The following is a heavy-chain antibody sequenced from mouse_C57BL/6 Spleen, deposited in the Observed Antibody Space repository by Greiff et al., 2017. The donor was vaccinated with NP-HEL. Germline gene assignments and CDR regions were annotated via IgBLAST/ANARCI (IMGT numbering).Heavy chain of an antibody. D-gene: IGHD2-4*01. Sequence: VKLVESGPGLVQPSQSLSITCTVSGFSLTSYGVHWVRQSPGKGLEWLGVIWRGGSTDYNAAFMSRLSITKDNSKSQVFFKMNSLQADDTAIYYCAKNYYDYDVDWYFDVWGTGTTVTVSS. CDR3: AKNYYDYDVDWYFDV. CDR2: IWRGGST. V-gene: IGHV2-5*01. J-gene: IGHJ1*03. CDR1: GFSLTSYG.